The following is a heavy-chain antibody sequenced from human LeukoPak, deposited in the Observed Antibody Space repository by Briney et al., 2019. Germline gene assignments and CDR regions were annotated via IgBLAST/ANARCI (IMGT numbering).Heavy chain of an antibody. CDR2: ISYGGSNE. J-gene: IGHJ6*03. CDR1: GFTFSSYV. V-gene: IGHV3-30*04. D-gene: IGHD3-10*01. Sequence: PGGSLRLSCAASGFTFSSYVMHWVRQAPGKGLEWVAIISYGGSNEYYADSVKGRFTISRDNSKNTLYLQMNSLRAADTAVYYCAREKITMVRGVIMRKSYYYMDVWGKGTTVTISS. CDR3: AREKITMVRGVIMRKSYYYMDV.